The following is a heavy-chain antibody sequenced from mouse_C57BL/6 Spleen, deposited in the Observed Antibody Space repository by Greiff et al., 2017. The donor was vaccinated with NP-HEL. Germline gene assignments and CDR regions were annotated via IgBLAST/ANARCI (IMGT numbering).Heavy chain of an antibody. J-gene: IGHJ2*01. Sequence: QVQLQQSGAELVKPGASVKISCKASGYAFSSYWMNWVKQRPGKGLEWIGQIYPGDGDTNYNGKFTGKATLTADTSSSKAYMQLSSLTSEDSAVYFCARSGGNYPYYFDDWGQGTTLTVSS. CDR1: GYAFSSYW. V-gene: IGHV1-80*01. CDR3: ARSGGNYPYYFDD. D-gene: IGHD2-1*01. CDR2: IYPGDGDT.